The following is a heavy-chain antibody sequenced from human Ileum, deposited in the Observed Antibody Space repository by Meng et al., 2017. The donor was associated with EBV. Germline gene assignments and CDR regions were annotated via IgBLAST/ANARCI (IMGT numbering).Heavy chain of an antibody. D-gene: IGHD2-15*01. CDR3: EGWRY. CDR1: GFTFSNAW. V-gene: IGHV3-15*01. J-gene: IGHJ4*02. Sequence: VQLGESGGGLVKPGGSLRLSCAASGFTFSNAWMTWVRQAPGKGLEWVGRIKSTTDGGTTDYAAPVKGRFTISRDDSKNTLFLQMDSLKTEDTAVYYCEGWRYWGQGTLVTVSS. CDR2: IKSTTDGGTT.